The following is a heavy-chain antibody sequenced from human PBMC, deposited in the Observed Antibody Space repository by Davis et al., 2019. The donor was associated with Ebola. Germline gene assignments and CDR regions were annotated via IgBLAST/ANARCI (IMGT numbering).Heavy chain of an antibody. D-gene: IGHD3-3*01. CDR2: IGGGDT. CDR3: ARDLQPGNGIFDPFEI. CDR1: GFTFSNYA. J-gene: IGHJ3*02. Sequence: GESLKISCAASGFTFSNYAMNWVRQTPGKGLEWVSAIGGGDTYYADSVKGRFTISRVDSKSTIYLEMNNLRAEDTAKYYCARDLQPGNGIFDPFEIWGQGAMVTVSS. V-gene: IGHV3-23*01.